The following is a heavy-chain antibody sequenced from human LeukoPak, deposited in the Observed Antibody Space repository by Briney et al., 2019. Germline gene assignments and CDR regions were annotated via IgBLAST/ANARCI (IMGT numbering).Heavy chain of an antibody. D-gene: IGHD3-22*01. CDR3: AYFDSSGYYYGRLRY. J-gene: IGHJ4*02. CDR2: ISAGGDNT. V-gene: IGHV3-23*01. CDR1: GFTFSSHA. Sequence: GGSLRLSCAASGFTFSSHAMSWVRQTPGKGLEWVSSISAGGDNTRYADSVKGRFTISRDNSKSTLYLQMNSLRAEDTAVYFCAYFDSSGYYYGRLRYWGQGTPVTVSS.